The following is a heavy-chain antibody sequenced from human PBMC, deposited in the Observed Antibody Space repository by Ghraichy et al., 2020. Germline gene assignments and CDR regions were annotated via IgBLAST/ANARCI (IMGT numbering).Heavy chain of an antibody. J-gene: IGHJ2*01. V-gene: IGHV3-23*01. CDR1: GFTFSNYA. Sequence: GGSLRLSCAASGFTFSNYAMSWVRQAPGKGLEWVSAIGDSGGITFYADSVKGRFTISRDNSKNTLYLQMNSLRTEDTAIYYCAKDRRVGVRWYFDLWGRGTLVTVSS. D-gene: IGHD1-26*01. CDR2: IGDSGGIT. CDR3: AKDRRVGVRWYFDL.